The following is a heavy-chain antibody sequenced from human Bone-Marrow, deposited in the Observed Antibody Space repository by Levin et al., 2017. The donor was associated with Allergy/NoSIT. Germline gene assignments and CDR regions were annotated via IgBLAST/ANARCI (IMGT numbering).Heavy chain of an antibody. CDR2: INAGSGDT. CDR3: ARAEDLAAPFDY. V-gene: IGHV1-3*01. D-gene: IGHD2-15*01. Sequence: ASVKVSCKASGYTFSSYAIHWVRQAPGQRLEWVGWINAGSGDTRHSQKFQGRLTITRDTSSTIVYMELTGLRNEDTAVYYCARAEDLAAPFDYWGQGTLVTVSS. CDR1: GYTFSSYA. J-gene: IGHJ4*02.